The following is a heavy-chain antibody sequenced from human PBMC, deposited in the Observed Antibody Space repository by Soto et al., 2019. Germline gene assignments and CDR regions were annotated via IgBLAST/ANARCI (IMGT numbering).Heavy chain of an antibody. CDR3: ARSDRSGGSCYDY. CDR1: GGSISSGGYY. CDR2: IYYSGST. Sequence: SETLSLTCTVSGGSISSGGYYWSWIRQHPGKGLEWIGYIYYSGSTYYNPSLKSRVTISVDTSKNQFSLKLSSVTAADTAVYYCARSDRSGGSCYDYWGQGTLVTVSS. J-gene: IGHJ4*02. D-gene: IGHD2-15*01. V-gene: IGHV4-31*03.